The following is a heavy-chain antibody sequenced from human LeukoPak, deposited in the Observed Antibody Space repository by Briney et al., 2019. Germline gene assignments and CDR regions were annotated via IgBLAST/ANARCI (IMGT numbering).Heavy chain of an antibody. Sequence: PGGSLRLSCAASGFTFSSYAMSWVRQAPGKGLEWVSGISGSGGSTYYVDAVKGRFTISRDNSKNTLFLQMNSLRAEDTAVYYCAKDALISFRGAWSQSDSWGQGTLVTVSS. CDR3: AKDALISFRGAWSQSDS. V-gene: IGHV3-23*01. J-gene: IGHJ4*02. CDR1: GFTFSSYA. CDR2: ISGSGGST. D-gene: IGHD3-16*02.